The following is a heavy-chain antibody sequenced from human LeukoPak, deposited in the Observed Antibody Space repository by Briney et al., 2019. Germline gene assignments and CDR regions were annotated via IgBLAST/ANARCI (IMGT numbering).Heavy chain of an antibody. J-gene: IGHJ4*02. V-gene: IGHV4-34*01. CDR2: INHSGGA. D-gene: IGHD3-3*01. CDR3: ARVPLRFLEPFDY. Sequence: SETLSLTCAVYGGSFIGYYWSWIRQPPRKGLEWIGEINHSGGANYNPSLKSRVTISADTSKSQFSLKLGSVTAADTAVYYCARVPLRFLEPFDYWGQGTLVTVSS. CDR1: GGSFIGYY.